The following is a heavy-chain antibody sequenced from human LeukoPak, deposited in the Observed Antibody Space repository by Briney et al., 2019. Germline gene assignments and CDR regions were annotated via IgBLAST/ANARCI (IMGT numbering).Heavy chain of an antibody. CDR3: ARHSYYGSGSYYNGPMGY. J-gene: IGHJ4*02. CDR2: IYYSGST. Sequence: SETLSLTCTVSGGSISSYYWSWIRQPPGEGLEWIGYIYYSGSTNYNPSLKSRVTISVDTSKNQFSLKLSSVTAADTAVYYCARHSYYGSGSYYNGPMGYWGQGTLVTVSS. D-gene: IGHD3-10*01. V-gene: IGHV4-59*08. CDR1: GGSISSYY.